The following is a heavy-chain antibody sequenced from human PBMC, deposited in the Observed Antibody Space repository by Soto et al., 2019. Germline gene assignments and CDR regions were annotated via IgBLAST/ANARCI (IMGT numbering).Heavy chain of an antibody. D-gene: IGHD3-10*01. V-gene: IGHV4-30-4*01. Sequence: PSETLSLTCTVSGGSISSGDYYWSWIRQPPGKGLEWIGYIYYSGSTYYNPSLKSRVTISVDTSKNQFSLKLSSVTAADTAVYYCARAREYGEFDYWGQGTLVTVPS. CDR2: IYYSGST. J-gene: IGHJ4*02. CDR3: ARAREYGEFDY. CDR1: GGSISSGDYY.